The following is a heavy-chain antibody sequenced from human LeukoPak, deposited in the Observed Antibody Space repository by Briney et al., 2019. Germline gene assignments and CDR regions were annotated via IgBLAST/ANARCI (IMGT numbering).Heavy chain of an antibody. V-gene: IGHV4-30-2*01. CDR3: ARARSVSTSWFDP. Sequence: PSQTLSLTCTVSGGSISSGGYYWSWIRQPPGKGLEWIGYIYHSGSTYYNPSLKSRVTISVDRSKNQFSLKLTSVTAADTAVYYCARARSVSTSWFDPWGQETLVTVSS. CDR2: IYHSGST. D-gene: IGHD4-11*01. CDR1: GGSISSGGYY. J-gene: IGHJ5*02.